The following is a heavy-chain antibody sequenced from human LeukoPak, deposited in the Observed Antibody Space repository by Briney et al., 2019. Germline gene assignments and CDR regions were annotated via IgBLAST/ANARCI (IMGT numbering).Heavy chain of an antibody. Sequence: SETLSLTCAVYGGSFSGYYWSWIRQPPGKGLEWIGEINHSGSTNYNPSLKSRVTISVDTSKNQFSLKLSSVTAADTAVYYCARALVLRPYYDFWSGYRSWGQGTLVTVSS. CDR3: ARALVLRPYYDFWSGYRS. D-gene: IGHD3-3*01. CDR1: GGSFSGYY. CDR2: INHSGST. J-gene: IGHJ4*02. V-gene: IGHV4-34*01.